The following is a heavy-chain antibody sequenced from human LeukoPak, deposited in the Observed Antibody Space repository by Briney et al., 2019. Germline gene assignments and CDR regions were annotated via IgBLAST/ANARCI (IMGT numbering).Heavy chain of an antibody. V-gene: IGHV4-34*01. J-gene: IGHJ4*02. D-gene: IGHD3-10*01. Sequence: KPSETLSLTCAVYGGSFSGYYWSWIRQPPGKGLEWIGEINHSGSTNYNPSLKSRITISVDTSKNQFSLKLSSVTAADTAVYYCARVGPYYGSGTFYDARGTFDYWGQGTLVTVSS. CDR1: GGSFSGYY. CDR2: INHSGST. CDR3: ARVGPYYGSGTFYDARGTFDY.